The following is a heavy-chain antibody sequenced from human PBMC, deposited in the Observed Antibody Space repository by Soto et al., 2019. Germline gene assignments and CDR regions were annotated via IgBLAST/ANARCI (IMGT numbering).Heavy chain of an antibody. Sequence: GGSLRLSCEVSGFTLNTYSMNWVRQAPGKGLEWVSFITSSGSTTYYADSVKGRFTVSRDNVKNSLFLQMNSLRDEDTAVYYCARVAIASGGVIAVTYALDVWGQGTTVTV. D-gene: IGHD3-16*02. V-gene: IGHV3-48*02. CDR2: ITSSGSTT. CDR1: GFTLNTYS. CDR3: ARVAIASGGVIAVTYALDV. J-gene: IGHJ6*02.